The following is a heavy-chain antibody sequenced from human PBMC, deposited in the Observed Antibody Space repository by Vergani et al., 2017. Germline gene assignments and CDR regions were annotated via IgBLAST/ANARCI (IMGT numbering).Heavy chain of an antibody. J-gene: IGHJ3*02. CDR3: ARETRGYYYDSSGYINAFDI. CDR1: GFTFSDYY. Sequence: QVQLVESGGGLVKPGGSLRLSCAASGFTFSDYYMSWIRQAPGKGLEWVSYISSSGSTIYYADSVKGRFTISRDNAKNSLYLQMNSLRAEDTAVYYCARETRGYYYDSSGYINAFDIWGQGTMVTVSS. D-gene: IGHD3-22*01. CDR2: ISSSGSTI. V-gene: IGHV3-11*04.